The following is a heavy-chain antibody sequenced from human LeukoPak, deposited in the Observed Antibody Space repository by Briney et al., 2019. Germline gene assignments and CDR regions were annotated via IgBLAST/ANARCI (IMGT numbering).Heavy chain of an antibody. CDR2: IRSKSYGGTT. CDR1: GFTFGDYA. D-gene: IGHD2-2*01. CDR3: TRDLPYKCSSTSCPPRWFDP. J-gene: IGHJ5*02. V-gene: IGHV3-49*03. Sequence: GRSLRLSCTASGFTFGDYAMSWFRQAPGKGLEWVGFIRSKSYGGTTEYAASVKGRFTISRDDSKSIAYLQMNSLKTEDTAVYYCTRDLPYKCSSTSCPPRWFDPWGQGTLVTVSS.